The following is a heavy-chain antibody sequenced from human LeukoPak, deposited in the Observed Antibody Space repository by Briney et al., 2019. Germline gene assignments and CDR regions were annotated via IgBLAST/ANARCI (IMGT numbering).Heavy chain of an antibody. D-gene: IGHD5-12*01. CDR1: GGSISSYY. J-gene: IGHJ4*02. V-gene: IGHV4-4*07. CDR2: IYTSGST. CDR3: ARDLMPSSGYDLKDDY. Sequence: PSETLSLTCTVSGGSISSYYWSWIRQPAGKGLEWIGRIYTSGSTNYNPSLKSRVTMSVDTSKNQFSLKLSSVTAADTAVYYCARDLMPSSGYDLKDDYWGQGTLVTVSS.